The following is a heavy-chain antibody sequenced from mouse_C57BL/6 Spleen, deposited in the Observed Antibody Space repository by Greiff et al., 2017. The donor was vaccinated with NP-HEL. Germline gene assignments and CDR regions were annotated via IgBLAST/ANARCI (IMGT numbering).Heavy chain of an antibody. D-gene: IGHD4-1*02. Sequence: VQLKQSGPELVKPGASVKISCKASGYSFTGYYMNWVKQSPEKSLEWIGEINPSTGGTTYNQKFKAKATLTVDKSSSTAYMQLKSLTSEDSAVYYCARSTGLDYWGQGTTLTVSS. V-gene: IGHV1-42*01. CDR1: GYSFTGYY. CDR2: INPSTGGT. CDR3: ARSTGLDY. J-gene: IGHJ2*01.